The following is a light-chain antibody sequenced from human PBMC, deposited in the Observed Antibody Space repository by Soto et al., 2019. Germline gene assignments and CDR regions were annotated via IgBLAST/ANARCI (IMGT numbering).Light chain of an antibody. CDR1: SSDVCGYNY. Sequence: QSALTQPASVSGSPGQSITISCTGTSSDVCGYNYVSWYQQHPGKAPKLMIYGVSKRPSGVSNRFSGSKSGNTASLTISGLQAEDEADYFCSSYTSSTTLYVVFGGGTKVTVL. CDR3: SSYTSSTTLYVV. J-gene: IGLJ2*01. CDR2: GVS. V-gene: IGLV2-14*01.